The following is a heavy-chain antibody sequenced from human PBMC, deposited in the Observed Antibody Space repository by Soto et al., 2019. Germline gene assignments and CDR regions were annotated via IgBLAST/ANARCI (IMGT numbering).Heavy chain of an antibody. V-gene: IGHV3-74*03. CDR2: MTGDGRTT. J-gene: IGHJ4*02. CDR1: VFTFGDYW. Sequence: PGGSLRLSCASSVFTFGDYWMHCVRQPPGKWPEWVSRMTGDGRTTQYADSVKGRFTASRDNAKSTLYLQMNSLRAEDTAVYYCAKAEVDCWGPGTLVTVSS. CDR3: AKAEVDC.